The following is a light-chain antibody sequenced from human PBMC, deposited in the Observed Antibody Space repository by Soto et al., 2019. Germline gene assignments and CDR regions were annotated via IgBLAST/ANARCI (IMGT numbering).Light chain of an antibody. V-gene: IGLV2-14*01. CDR1: NTDVGGYNY. CDR3: SSYTGINTVL. Sequence: QSALTQPAFVSGSPGQSITISCTGTNTDVGGYNYVSWYQQHPGKAPKLMLYEVTNRPSGISRRFSGSKSGNTACLTISGLQPEDEAAYYCSSYTGINTVLFGGGTKVTVL. CDR2: EVT. J-gene: IGLJ2*01.